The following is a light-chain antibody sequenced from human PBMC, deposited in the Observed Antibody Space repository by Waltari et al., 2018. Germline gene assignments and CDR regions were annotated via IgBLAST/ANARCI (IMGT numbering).Light chain of an antibody. J-gene: IGKJ3*01. CDR3: QQYFDTPFT. Sequence: DIQVTQSPSSLSASVGDRVTMTCRASHDIKNSVVSYQQKPGKAPQLLLYAASRLQSGVPSRFSGSGSETDYTLTINSLQPEDFAAYYCQQYFDTPFTFGPGTKVDIK. CDR2: AAS. CDR1: HDIKNS. V-gene: IGKV1-NL1*01.